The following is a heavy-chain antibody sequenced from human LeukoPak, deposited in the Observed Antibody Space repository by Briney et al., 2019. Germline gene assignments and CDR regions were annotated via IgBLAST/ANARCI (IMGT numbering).Heavy chain of an antibody. D-gene: IGHD4/OR15-4a*01. J-gene: IGHJ5*02. CDR2: IHYSGIT. V-gene: IGHV4-28*01. CDR1: GYSISSDNW. Sequence: SETLSLTCAVSGYSISSDNWWGWIRQPPGKGLEWIGYIHYSGITYYSPSLKSRVTLSVDTSKNQFSLRLSSVTAVDTAVYYCARKPNAVYWFHPWGQGTLVTVSS. CDR3: ARKPNAVYWFHP.